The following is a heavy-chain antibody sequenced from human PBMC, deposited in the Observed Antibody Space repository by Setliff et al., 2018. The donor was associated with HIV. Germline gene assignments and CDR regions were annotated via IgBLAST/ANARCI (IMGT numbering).Heavy chain of an antibody. Sequence: KPSETLSLTCAVYGGSFSAYYWTWIRQPPGKGLEWIGEINHSGSTNYNPSLKSRVTISVDKSKNQFSLKLRSVTAADTAIYYCARSDLDNGSGYFDYYSYYMDVWGRGTTVTVSS. D-gene: IGHD3-22*01. V-gene: IGHV4-34*01. J-gene: IGHJ6*03. CDR1: GGSFSAYY. CDR3: ARSDLDNGSGYFDYYSYYMDV. CDR2: INHSGST.